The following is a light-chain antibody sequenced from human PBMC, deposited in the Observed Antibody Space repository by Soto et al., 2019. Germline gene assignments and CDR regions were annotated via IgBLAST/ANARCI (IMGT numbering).Light chain of an antibody. Sequence: EIVLTQSPGTRSLSPWERATLSCRASQSGRSSYLAWYQQKPGQAPRLLIYGASSRATDIPDTFSGSGSGTDFTLTISRLEPEDFAVYYCQQYGSSPYTFGQGTKLEIK. CDR3: QQYGSSPYT. CDR1: QSGRSSY. CDR2: GAS. V-gene: IGKV3-20*01. J-gene: IGKJ2*01.